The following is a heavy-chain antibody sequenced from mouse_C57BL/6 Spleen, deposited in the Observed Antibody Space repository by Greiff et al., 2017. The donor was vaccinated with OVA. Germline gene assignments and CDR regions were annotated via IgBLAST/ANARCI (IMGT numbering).Heavy chain of an antibody. CDR1: GYTFTSYW. CDR3: ARGGYGRRYEFAY. J-gene: IGHJ3*01. V-gene: IGHV1-72*01. Sequence: VQLQQPGAELVKPGASVKLSCKASGYTFTSYWMHWVKQRPGRGLEWIGGIDPSSGGTTYNEKFKSKATLTVDKPSSTAYMQLSSLTSEDSAVYYCARGGYGRRYEFAYWGQGTMLTVSA. CDR2: IDPSSGGT. D-gene: IGHD1-1*01.